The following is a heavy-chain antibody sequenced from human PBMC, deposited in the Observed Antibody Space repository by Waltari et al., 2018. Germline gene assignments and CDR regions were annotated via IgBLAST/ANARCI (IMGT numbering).Heavy chain of an antibody. CDR2: IYTSGST. CDR3: ARGGYDFWSGSSFDY. CDR1: GGSISSYY. J-gene: IGHJ4*02. Sequence: QVQLQESGPGLVTPSETLSLTCTVSGGSISSYYWSWIRQPAGKGLEWIGRIYTSGSTNYNPSLKSRVTMSVDTSKNQFSLKLSSVTAADTAVYYCARGGYDFWSGSSFDYWGQGTLVTVSS. D-gene: IGHD3-3*01. V-gene: IGHV4-4*07.